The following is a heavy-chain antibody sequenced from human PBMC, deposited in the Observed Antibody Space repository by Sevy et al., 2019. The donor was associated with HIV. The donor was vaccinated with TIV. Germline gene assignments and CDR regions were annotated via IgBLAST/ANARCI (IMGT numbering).Heavy chain of an antibody. D-gene: IGHD4-17*01. CDR3: AKGAGDYTFLDFDY. CDR1: GFTFSRYW. V-gene: IGHV3-23*01. CDR2: ISGSGGST. Sequence: GGSLRLSCAASGFTFSRYWMSWVRQAPGKGLEWVSAISGSGGSTYYADSVKGRFTISRDNSKNTLYLQMNSLRAEDTAVYYCAKGAGDYTFLDFDYWGQGTLVTVSS. J-gene: IGHJ4*02.